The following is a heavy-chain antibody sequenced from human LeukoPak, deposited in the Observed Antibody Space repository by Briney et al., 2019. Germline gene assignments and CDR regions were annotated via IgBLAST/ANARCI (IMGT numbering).Heavy chain of an antibody. J-gene: IGHJ4*02. D-gene: IGHD2-2*01. CDR1: GGSISSYY. CDR2: IYTSGST. V-gene: IGHV4-4*07. CDR3: ARDPDCSSTSCRDY. Sequence: SETLSLTCTVSGGSISSYYWSWIRQPAGKGLEWIGRIYTSGSTNYNPSLKSRVTISVDTSKNQFSLKLSSVTAADTAVYYCARDPDCSSTSCRDYWGQGTLVTVSS.